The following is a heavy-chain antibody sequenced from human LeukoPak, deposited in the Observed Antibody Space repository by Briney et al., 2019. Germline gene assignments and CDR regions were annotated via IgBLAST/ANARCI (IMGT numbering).Heavy chain of an antibody. CDR1: GFTFSSYS. V-gene: IGHV3-21*01. CDR2: ISSSSSYI. CDR3: ARVVAAYFDY. D-gene: IGHD2-15*01. J-gene: IGHJ4*02. Sequence: GGSLRLFCAASGFTFSSYSMNWVRQAPGKGLEWVSSISSSSSYIYYADSVKGRFTISRDNAKNSLYLQMNSLRAEDTAVYYCARVVAAYFDYWGQGTLVTVSS.